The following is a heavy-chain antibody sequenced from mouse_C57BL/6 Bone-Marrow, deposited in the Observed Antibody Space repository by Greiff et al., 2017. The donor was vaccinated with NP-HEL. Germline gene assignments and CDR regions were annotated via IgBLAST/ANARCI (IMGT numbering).Heavy chain of an antibody. D-gene: IGHD1-1*01. Sequence: VQLQQSGPELVKPGASVKISCKASGYSFTDYNMNWVKQSNGKSLEWIGVINPNYGTTSYNQKFKGKATLTVDQSSSTAYMQLNSLTSEDSAVYYCAEGYYYGSSYDWYFDVRGTGTTVTVSS. V-gene: IGHV1-39*01. CDR1: GYSFTDYN. CDR3: AEGYYYGSSYDWYFDV. J-gene: IGHJ1*03. CDR2: INPNYGTT.